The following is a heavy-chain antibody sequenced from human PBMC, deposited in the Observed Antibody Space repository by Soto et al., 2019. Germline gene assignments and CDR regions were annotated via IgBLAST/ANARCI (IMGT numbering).Heavy chain of an antibody. Sequence: KGVEASVKVSCKAPGYTFTSYGISWVRQAPGQGLEWMGWISAYNGNTNYAQKLQGRVTMTTDTSTSTAYMELRSLRSDDTALYYCAREGESGGAYYFDYWGQGTLVTVSS. J-gene: IGHJ4*02. D-gene: IGHD3-10*01. V-gene: IGHV1-18*01. CDR2: ISAYNGNT. CDR1: GYTFTSYG. CDR3: AREGESGGAYYFDY.